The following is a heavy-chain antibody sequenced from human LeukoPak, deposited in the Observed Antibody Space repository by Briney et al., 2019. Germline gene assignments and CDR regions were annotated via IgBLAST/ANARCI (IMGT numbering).Heavy chain of an antibody. CDR1: GYTFTSYG. V-gene: IGHV1-18*01. CDR2: ISAYNGNT. D-gene: IGHD6-19*01. Sequence: ASVKVSCKASGYTFTSYGISWVRQAPGQGLEWMGWISAYNGNTNYAQKLQGRVTMTTDTSTSTAYMELRSLRSDDTAVYYCARAPSSSGWYRDLDYWGQGTLVTVSS. CDR3: ARAPSSSGWYRDLDY. J-gene: IGHJ4*02.